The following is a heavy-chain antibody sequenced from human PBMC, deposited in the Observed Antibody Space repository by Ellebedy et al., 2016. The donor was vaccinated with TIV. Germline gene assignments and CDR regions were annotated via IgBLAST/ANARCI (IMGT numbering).Heavy chain of an antibody. CDR1: GYNFTSYA. Sequence: AASVQVSCKAPGYNFTSYAMHCVRHAPGQRLEWRGWINAVNGNTKYSQKFQGRVTITRDTTASTAYMELSSLRSEDTAVYYCARVKWELPIDYWGQGTLVTVSS. D-gene: IGHD1-26*01. CDR3: ARVKWELPIDY. V-gene: IGHV1-3*01. CDR2: INAVNGNT. J-gene: IGHJ4*02.